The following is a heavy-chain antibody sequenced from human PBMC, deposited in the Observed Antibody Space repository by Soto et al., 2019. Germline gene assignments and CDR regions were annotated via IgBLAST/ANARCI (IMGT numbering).Heavy chain of an antibody. D-gene: IGHD2-21*01. CDR2: IKSKTAGGTT. Sequence: VQLVESGGGLVKPGGSLRLSCAASGFTFSNAWMNWVRQAPGKGLEWVGRIKSKTAGGTTDYAAPVKGRFTISRDDSNTTLYLQRNSLKPEDTAVYYCIVRYPYYFDYWGQGTLVTVSS. J-gene: IGHJ4*02. CDR1: GFTFSNAW. CDR3: IVRYPYYFDY. V-gene: IGHV3-15*07.